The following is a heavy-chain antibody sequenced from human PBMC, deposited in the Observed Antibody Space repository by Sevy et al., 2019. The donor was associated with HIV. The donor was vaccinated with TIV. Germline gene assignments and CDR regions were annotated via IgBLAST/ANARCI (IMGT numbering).Heavy chain of an antibody. Sequence: GGSLRLSCEAPGFTFSSYSMNWVRQAPGKGLEWVSYIGSSSSTIYYADSVKGRFTISRDNAKNSLYLQMNSLRDEDTAVYYCARDWSGPYGMDVWGQGTTVTVSS. CDR2: IGSSSSTI. CDR3: ARDWSGPYGMDV. J-gene: IGHJ6*02. D-gene: IGHD3-3*01. CDR1: GFTFSSYS. V-gene: IGHV3-48*02.